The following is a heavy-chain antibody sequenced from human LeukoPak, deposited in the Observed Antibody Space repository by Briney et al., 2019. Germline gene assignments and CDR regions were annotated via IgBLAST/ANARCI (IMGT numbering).Heavy chain of an antibody. CDR2: ISSDGSTT. V-gene: IGHV3-74*01. Sequence: PGGSLSRSCAASGFTFTNYWMHWVRQAPGKGLVWVSRISSDGSTTTYADSVKGRFTISRDNAKNTLYLQMNSLRAEDTAVYYCTRGQRLLGPYGMGVWGQGPTVTVSS. CDR3: TRGQRLLGPYGMGV. J-gene: IGHJ6*02. CDR1: GFTFTNYW. D-gene: IGHD3-3*01.